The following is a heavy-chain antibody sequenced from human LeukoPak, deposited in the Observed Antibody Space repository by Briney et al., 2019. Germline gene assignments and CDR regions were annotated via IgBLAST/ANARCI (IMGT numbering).Heavy chain of an antibody. J-gene: IGHJ4*02. Sequence: PGGSLRLSCAASGFTFSSYGMHWVRQAPGKGLEWVAVISYDGSNKYYADSVKGRFTISRDNSKNTLYLQMNSLRAEDTAVYYCAKTVVPAANRHYFDYWGQGTLVTVSS. V-gene: IGHV3-30*18. CDR1: GFTFSSYG. CDR3: AKTVVPAANRHYFDY. CDR2: ISYDGSNK. D-gene: IGHD2-2*01.